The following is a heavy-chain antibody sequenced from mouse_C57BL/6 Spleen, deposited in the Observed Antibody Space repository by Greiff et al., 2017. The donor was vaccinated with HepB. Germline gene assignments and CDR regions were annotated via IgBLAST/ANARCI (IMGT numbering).Heavy chain of an antibody. V-gene: IGHV14-4*01. Sequence: EVKLQQSGAELVRPGASVKLSRTASGFNIKDDYMHWVKQRPEQGLEWIGWIDPENGDTEYASKFQGKATITADTSSNTAYLQLSSLTSEDTAVYYCTTLGRRVAYWGQGTLVTVSA. CDR1: GFNIKDDY. D-gene: IGHD4-1*01. J-gene: IGHJ3*01. CDR2: IDPENGDT. CDR3: TTLGRRVAY.